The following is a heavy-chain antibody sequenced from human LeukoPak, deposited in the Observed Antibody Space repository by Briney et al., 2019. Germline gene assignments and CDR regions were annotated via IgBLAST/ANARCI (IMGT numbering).Heavy chain of an antibody. D-gene: IGHD1-26*01. CDR3: ARDPYSGNYGNYYYYYMDV. J-gene: IGHJ6*03. CDR2: ITSSGTYI. Sequence: GGSLRLSCAASGFTFSSYNMNWVRQAPGKALEWVSSITSSGTYIFYADSVKGRFTISRDNAKNSLYLQMSSLGPEDTAVYYCARDPYSGNYGNYYYYYMDVWGKGTTVTISS. CDR1: GFTFSSYN. V-gene: IGHV3-21*01.